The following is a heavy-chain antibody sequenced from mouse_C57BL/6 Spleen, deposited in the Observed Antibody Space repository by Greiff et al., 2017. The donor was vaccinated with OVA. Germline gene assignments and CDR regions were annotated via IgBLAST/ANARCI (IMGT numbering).Heavy chain of an antibody. Sequence: EVKLVESGGDLVKPGGSLKLSCAASGFTFSSYGMSWVRQTPDKRLEWVATISSGGSYTYYPDSVKGRFTISRDNAKNTLYLQMSSLKSEDTAMYYCAITRVVTGPFDYWGQGTTLTVSS. D-gene: IGHD2-2*01. V-gene: IGHV5-6*01. CDR1: GFTFSSYG. CDR3: AITRVVTGPFDY. CDR2: ISSGGSYT. J-gene: IGHJ2*01.